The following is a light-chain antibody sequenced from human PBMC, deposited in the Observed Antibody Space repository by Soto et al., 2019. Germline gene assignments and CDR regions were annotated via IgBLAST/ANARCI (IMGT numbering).Light chain of an antibody. V-gene: IGKV3-11*01. J-gene: IGKJ2*01. CDR2: DAS. CDR1: QSVSSY. CDR3: QQRSNCPPYT. Sequence: EIVLTQSPATLSLSPGERATLSCRASQSVSSYLAWYQQKPGQAPRLLIYDASNRATGIPARFSGSGSGTDFTLTISSLEPEDFAFYYCQQRSNCPPYTFGQGTKLDIK.